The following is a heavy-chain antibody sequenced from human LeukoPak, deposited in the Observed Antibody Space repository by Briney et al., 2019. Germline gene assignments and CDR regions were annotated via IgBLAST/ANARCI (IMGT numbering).Heavy chain of an antibody. CDR1: GFTFSSYA. V-gene: IGHV3-23*01. CDR2: IVGSGGNM. J-gene: IGHJ4*02. Sequence: GGSLRLSCAASGFTFSSYAMSWVRQAPGKGLECVSAIVGSGGNMYYADSVKGRFTISRDNFKSTLYLQMNSLRAEDTAVYYCAKGLTWDSTSCSDWGQGTLVTVSS. CDR3: AKGLTWDSTSCSD. D-gene: IGHD2-2*01.